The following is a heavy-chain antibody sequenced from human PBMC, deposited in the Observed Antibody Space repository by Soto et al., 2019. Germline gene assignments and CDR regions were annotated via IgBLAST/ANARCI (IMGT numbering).Heavy chain of an antibody. Sequence: GGSLRLSCAASGFTLSNFWMHWVRQVPGKGLLWVSRINDDGSRTKYADSVEGRLTISRDTAKNTLYLQMDSLRVEDTAVYYCVRDHHDYDFWSGNPRGYFDLWGRGTLVT. J-gene: IGHJ2*01. CDR1: GFTLSNFW. V-gene: IGHV3-74*01. CDR3: VRDHHDYDFWSGNPRGYFDL. CDR2: INDDGSRT. D-gene: IGHD3-3*01.